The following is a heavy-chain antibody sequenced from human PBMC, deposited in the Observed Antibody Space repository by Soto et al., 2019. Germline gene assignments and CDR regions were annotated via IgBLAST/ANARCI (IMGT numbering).Heavy chain of an antibody. Sequence: QVQLQESGPGLVKPSETLSLTCTVSGGSISSYYWSWIRQPPGKGLEWIGYIYYSGSTNYNPSLKSRVTISVDTSKNQFSLKLSSVTAADTAVYYCASQGNDFWSGYYPFFDYWGQGTLVTVSS. V-gene: IGHV4-59*01. CDR3: ASQGNDFWSGYYPFFDY. CDR1: GGSISSYY. D-gene: IGHD3-3*01. J-gene: IGHJ4*02. CDR2: IYYSGST.